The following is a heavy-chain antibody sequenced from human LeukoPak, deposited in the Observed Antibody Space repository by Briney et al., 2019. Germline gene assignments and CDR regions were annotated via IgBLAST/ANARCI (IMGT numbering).Heavy chain of an antibody. Sequence: PGGSLRLSCAASGFTFSNDGMHWVRQTPGKGLEWVAFISNDGTNKNYGDSVKGRFTFPETIPRTLYLQMNSLRPEDTAVYYCAKKEGNDHNYIFDYWGQGTLVIVSS. J-gene: IGHJ4*02. V-gene: IGHV3-30*18. CDR2: ISNDGTNK. CDR1: GFTFSNDG. D-gene: IGHD1-1*01. CDR3: AKKEGNDHNYIFDY.